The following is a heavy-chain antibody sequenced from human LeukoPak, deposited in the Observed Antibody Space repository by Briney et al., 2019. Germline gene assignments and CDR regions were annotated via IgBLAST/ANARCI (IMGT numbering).Heavy chain of an antibody. Sequence: SETVSLTCTVSGYSISSGYYWGWIRQPPGKGLEWIGSIHHSGSTYYNPSLKSRVTISVDTSKNQLSLKLSSVTAADTAVYYCARYHNGYDDYWGQGTLVTVSS. D-gene: IGHD5-12*01. J-gene: IGHJ4*02. CDR1: GYSISSGYY. CDR2: IHHSGST. V-gene: IGHV4-38-2*02. CDR3: ARYHNGYDDY.